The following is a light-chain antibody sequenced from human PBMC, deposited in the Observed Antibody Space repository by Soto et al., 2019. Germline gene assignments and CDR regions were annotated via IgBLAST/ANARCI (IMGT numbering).Light chain of an antibody. CDR3: SSYKTSSTVVV. V-gene: IGLV2-14*01. J-gene: IGLJ2*01. CDR2: GVS. CDR1: SSDIGGYNY. Sequence: QSVLTQPASVSGSPGQSITISFTGTSSDIGGYNYVSWYQQYPGKAPKLMIFGVSDRPSGVSNRFSGSKSGTTASLTISGLQAEDEADYYCSSYKTSSTVVVFGGGTKLTVL.